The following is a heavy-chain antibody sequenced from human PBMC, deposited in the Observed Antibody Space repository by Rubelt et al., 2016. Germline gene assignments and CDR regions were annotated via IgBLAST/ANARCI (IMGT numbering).Heavy chain of an antibody. CDR3: ARDGASTVTYCDY. Sequence: QVQLVQSGAEVKKPGASVKVSCKASGYTFTSYAMHWVRQAPGQRLEWMGRINPNSGGTNYAQNFQGRVTMTRDTSISTAYMELSRLRSDDTAVYYCARDGASTVTYCDYWGQGTLVTVSS. D-gene: IGHD4-17*01. V-gene: IGHV1-2*06. CDR2: INPNSGGT. J-gene: IGHJ4*02. CDR1: GYTFTSYA.